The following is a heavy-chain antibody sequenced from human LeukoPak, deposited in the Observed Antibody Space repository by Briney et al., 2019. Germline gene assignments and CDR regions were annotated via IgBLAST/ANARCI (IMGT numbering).Heavy chain of an antibody. Sequence: SETLSLTCTVSGGSISSGDYYWSWIRQPPGKGLEWIGYIYSSGSTYYNPSLKSRVTISVDTSKNQFSLKLSSATAADTAVYYCARQHDYGDYWFDPWGQGTLVTVSS. CDR2: IYSSGST. V-gene: IGHV4-30-4*08. J-gene: IGHJ5*02. CDR3: ARQHDYGDYWFDP. CDR1: GGSISSGDYY. D-gene: IGHD4-17*01.